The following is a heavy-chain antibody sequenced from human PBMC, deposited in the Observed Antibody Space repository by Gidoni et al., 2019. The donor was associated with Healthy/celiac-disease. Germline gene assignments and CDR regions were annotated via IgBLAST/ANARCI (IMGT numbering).Heavy chain of an antibody. CDR1: GGSFSGYY. Sequence: QVQLQQWCAGLLKPSETLSLTCAVYGGSFSGYYWSWIRQPPGKGLERIGEINHSGSTNDNPSLKSRVTIAVDTSKNQFSLKLSSVTAADTAVDYCARGMVRGVMRYYYGMDVWGQGTTVTVS. V-gene: IGHV4-34*01. J-gene: IGHJ6*02. CDR3: ARGMVRGVMRYYYGMDV. CDR2: INHSGST. D-gene: IGHD3-10*01.